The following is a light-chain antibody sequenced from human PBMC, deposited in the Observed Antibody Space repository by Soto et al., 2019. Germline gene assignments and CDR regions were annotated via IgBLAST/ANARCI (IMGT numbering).Light chain of an antibody. V-gene: IGKV1D-12*01. J-gene: IGKJ4*01. CDR1: QAISSW. CDR2: TAS. Sequence: DIQMTQSPSFVSASVGDRVTITCLASQAISSWLAWYQQKPGKPPKLLIYTASSLQTGVPSRFSGSGSGTDFTLTINSLQPEDFATYYCQQANSFPLTLGGGTKVDIK. CDR3: QQANSFPLT.